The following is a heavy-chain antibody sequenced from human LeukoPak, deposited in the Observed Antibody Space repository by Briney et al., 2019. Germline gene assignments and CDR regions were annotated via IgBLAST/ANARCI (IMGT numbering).Heavy chain of an antibody. V-gene: IGHV4-38-2*02. J-gene: IGHJ5*02. CDR2: IYHSGST. Sequence: SETLSLTCTVSGYSISSGYYWGWIRQPPGKGLEWIGSIYHSGSTYYNPSLKSRVTISVDTSKNQFSLKLSSVTAADTAVYYCARVRVRNWFDPWGQGTLVTVSS. CDR1: GYSISSGYY. D-gene: IGHD1-1*01. CDR3: ARVRVRNWFDP.